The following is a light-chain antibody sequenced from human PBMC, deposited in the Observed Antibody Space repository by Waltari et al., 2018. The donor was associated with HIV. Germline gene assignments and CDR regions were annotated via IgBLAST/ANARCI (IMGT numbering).Light chain of an antibody. J-gene: IGLJ1*01. CDR3: AAWDDSLKGGA. CDR2: SNN. Sequence: QSVLTQPPSASGTPGQRVTISCSGRSSNIGSNTVHWYRQLPGTAPKLLIYSNNPRPSGVPDRFSGSTAGTSASLVISGLQSEDEADYYCAAWDDSLKGGAFGTGTKVTVL. CDR1: SSNIGSNT. V-gene: IGLV1-44*01.